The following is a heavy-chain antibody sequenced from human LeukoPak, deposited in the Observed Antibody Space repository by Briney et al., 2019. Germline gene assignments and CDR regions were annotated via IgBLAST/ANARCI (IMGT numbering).Heavy chain of an antibody. CDR1: GYSISSGYY. Sequence: SETLSLTCTVSGYSISSGYYWGWIRQPPGKGLEWIGSIYHSGSTYYNPSLKSRVTISVDTSKNQFSLKLSSVTAADTAVYYCARDHILNAFDIWGQGTMVTVSS. J-gene: IGHJ3*02. CDR2: IYHSGST. V-gene: IGHV4-38-2*02. CDR3: ARDHILNAFDI.